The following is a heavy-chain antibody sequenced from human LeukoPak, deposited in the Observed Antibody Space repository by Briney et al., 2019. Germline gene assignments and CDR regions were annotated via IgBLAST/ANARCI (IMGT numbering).Heavy chain of an antibody. CDR3: ARAGYSSGWYTAGTYYYYGMDV. Sequence: ASVKVSCKASGYTFTSYGISWVRQAPGQWLEWMGWISAYNGNTNYAQKLQGRVTMTTDTSTSTAYMELRSLRSDDTAVYYCARAGYSSGWYTAGTYYYYGMDVWGQGTTVTVSS. CDR1: GYTFTSYG. J-gene: IGHJ6*02. V-gene: IGHV1-18*01. D-gene: IGHD6-19*01. CDR2: ISAYNGNT.